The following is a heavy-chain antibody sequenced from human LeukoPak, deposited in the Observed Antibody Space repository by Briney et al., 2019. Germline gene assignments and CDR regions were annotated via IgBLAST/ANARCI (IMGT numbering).Heavy chain of an antibody. D-gene: IGHD1-1*01. V-gene: IGHV3-15*01. CDR2: MKSKRDCETI. Sequence: PGGSLRRSCAASGFTCSNAWRAWVRQAQGKGLEWVGRMKSKRDCETIDYAAPVKGRFTISRDDSKDTLYLQMNSLKIEDAAVYYCTTVGSDWKFDYWGQGTLVTVSS. CDR1: GFTCSNAW. J-gene: IGHJ4*02. CDR3: TTVGSDWKFDY.